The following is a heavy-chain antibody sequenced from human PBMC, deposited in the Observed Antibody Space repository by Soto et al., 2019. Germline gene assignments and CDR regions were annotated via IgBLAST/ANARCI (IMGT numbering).Heavy chain of an antibody. Sequence: SETLSLTCTVSGGPISSYYWSWIRQPPGKGLEWIGYIYYSGSTNYNPSLKSRVTISVDTSKNQFSLKLSSVTTADTAVYYCARMSMVRGINGMDVWGQGTTVTVSS. CDR2: IYYSGST. D-gene: IGHD3-10*01. J-gene: IGHJ6*02. CDR1: GGPISSYY. V-gene: IGHV4-59*08. CDR3: ARMSMVRGINGMDV.